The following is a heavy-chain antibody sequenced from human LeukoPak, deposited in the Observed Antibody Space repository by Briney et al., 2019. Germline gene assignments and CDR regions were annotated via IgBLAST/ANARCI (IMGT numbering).Heavy chain of an antibody. Sequence: ASVKVSCKASGYTFTGYYIHWVRQAPGQGLEWLGRISPNSGVPNYAQKFQGRVSMTRYPSVNTVYMELSRRKSDDTGAYYCAREVGYSTSWYGRFDPWGQGTVVTVSS. D-gene: IGHD6-13*01. J-gene: IGHJ5*02. CDR2: ISPNSGVP. V-gene: IGHV1-2*05. CDR3: AREVGYSTSWYGRFDP. CDR1: GYTFTGYY.